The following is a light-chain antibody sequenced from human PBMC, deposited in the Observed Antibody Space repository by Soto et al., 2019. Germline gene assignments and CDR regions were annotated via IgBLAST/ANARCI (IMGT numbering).Light chain of an antibody. CDR3: QQRSNWPPNLT. J-gene: IGKJ4*01. Sequence: EIVLTQSPATLSLSPGERATLSCRASQSVNSYLARYQQKPGQAPRLLIYDASNRAAGIPARFSGSGSGTDFTLTISSLEPEDFAVYYCQQRSNWPPNLTFGGGTKVEIK. V-gene: IGKV3-11*01. CDR2: DAS. CDR1: QSVNSY.